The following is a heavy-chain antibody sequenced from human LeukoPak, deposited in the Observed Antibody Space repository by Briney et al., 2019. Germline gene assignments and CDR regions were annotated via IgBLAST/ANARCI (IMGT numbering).Heavy chain of an antibody. V-gene: IGHV4-38-2*02. CDR1: GYSISSGYY. D-gene: IGHD3-10*01. CDR2: IYHSGST. J-gene: IGHJ6*03. CDR3: ARDRELLWFGELSEYYYMDV. Sequence: SETLSLTCAVSGYSISSGYYRGWIRQPPGKGLEWIGSIYHSGSTYYNPSPKSRVTISVDTSKNQFSLKLSSVTAADTAVYYCARDRELLWFGELSEYYYMDVWGKGTTVAVSS.